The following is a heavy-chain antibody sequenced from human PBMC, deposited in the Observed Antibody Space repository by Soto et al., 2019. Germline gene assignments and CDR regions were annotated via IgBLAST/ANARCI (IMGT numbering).Heavy chain of an antibody. CDR3: ARTPLPGYSIHFNS. CDR1: GYSFRNYW. J-gene: IGHJ4*02. CDR2: IYPRDSDT. V-gene: IGHV5-51*01. D-gene: IGHD2-15*01. Sequence: PGESLKISCDGSGYSFRNYWIGWVRQVPGTGLEWVGIIYPRDSDTRYSPSFQGQVTISADRSTGTAFLQWRSLKASDTALYYCARTPLPGYSIHFNSWGQGTLVTVSS.